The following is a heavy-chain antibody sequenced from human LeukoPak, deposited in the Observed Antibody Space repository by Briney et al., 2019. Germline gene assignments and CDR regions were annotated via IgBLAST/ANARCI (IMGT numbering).Heavy chain of an antibody. J-gene: IGHJ5*02. CDR1: GFTFSSYS. CDR2: ISSSSSYT. CDR3: ARGLYCSGGSCYDNWFDP. Sequence: PGGSLRLSCAASGFTFSSYSMNWVRQAPGKGLEWVSYISSSSSYTNYADSVKGRFTISRDNAKNSLYLQMNSLRAEDTAVYYCARGLYCSGGSCYDNWFDPWGQGTLVTVSS. D-gene: IGHD2-15*01. V-gene: IGHV3-21*05.